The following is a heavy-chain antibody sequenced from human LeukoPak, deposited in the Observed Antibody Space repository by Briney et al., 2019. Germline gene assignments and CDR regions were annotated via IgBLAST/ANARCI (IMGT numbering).Heavy chain of an antibody. CDR1: GYTFTSYD. D-gene: IGHD2-2*01. J-gene: IGHJ4*02. V-gene: IGHV1-8*01. CDR3: ARGPIVVVPAVMGYYFDY. CDR2: MNPNSGNT. Sequence: ASVKVSCKASGYTFTSYDINWVRQATGQGLEWMGWMNPNSGNTGYAQKFQGRVTMTRNTSISTAYMELSSLRSEDTAVYYCARGPIVVVPAVMGYYFDYWGQGTLVTVSS.